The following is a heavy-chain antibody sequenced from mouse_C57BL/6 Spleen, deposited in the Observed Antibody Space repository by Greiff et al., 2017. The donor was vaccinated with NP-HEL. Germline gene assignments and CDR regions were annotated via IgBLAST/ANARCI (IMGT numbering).Heavy chain of an antibody. CDR1: GYTFTSYW. Sequence: QVQLQQPGAELVKPGASVKLSCKASGYTFTSYWMHWVKQRPGQGLEWIGMIHPNSGSTNYNEKFKSKATLTVDKSSSTAYMQLSSLTSEDSAVYYGARGDTTVVAEGDYYAMDYWGQGTSVTVSS. CDR3: ARGDTTVVAEGDYYAMDY. CDR2: IHPNSGST. D-gene: IGHD1-1*01. J-gene: IGHJ4*01. V-gene: IGHV1-64*01.